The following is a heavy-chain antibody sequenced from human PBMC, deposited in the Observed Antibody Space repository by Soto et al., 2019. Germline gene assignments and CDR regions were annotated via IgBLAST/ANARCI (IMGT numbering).Heavy chain of an antibody. CDR1: GFTFSRYW. Sequence: QTGGSLRLSCAASGFTFSRYWMTWVRQAPGKGLEWVANINQDVSQKLYVDSVRGRFTISRDDAKNSVYLQMNNLRADDTAVYYCAKIGYNDWGFDYWGQGTLVTVSS. CDR2: INQDVSQK. V-gene: IGHV3-7*01. CDR3: AKIGYNDWGFDY. D-gene: IGHD3-22*01. J-gene: IGHJ4*02.